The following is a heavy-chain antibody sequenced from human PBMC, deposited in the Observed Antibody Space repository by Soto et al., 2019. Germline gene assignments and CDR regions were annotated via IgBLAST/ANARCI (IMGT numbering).Heavy chain of an antibody. V-gene: IGHV4-39*01. D-gene: IGHD6-13*01. CDR2: FYYIGGT. J-gene: IGHJ4*02. CDR3: ARQGAAAGDFDY. CDR1: GGXISSSSYX. Sequence: SETLSXXXTXXGGXISSSSYXWGXIRXXPGXGLGWIGSFYYIGGTYYNPSLKSRVTISVDTSKNQFSLKLSSVTAADTAVXYCARQGAAAGDFDYWGQGTLVTVSS.